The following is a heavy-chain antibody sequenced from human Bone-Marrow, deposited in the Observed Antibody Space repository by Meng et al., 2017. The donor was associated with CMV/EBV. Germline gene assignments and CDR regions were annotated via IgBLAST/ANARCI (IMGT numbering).Heavy chain of an antibody. J-gene: IGHJ4*02. CDR2: ISYDGSNK. CDR1: GFTFSSYA. CDR3: ARSITIFGVAAPFDY. V-gene: IGHV3-30-3*01. Sequence: GESLKISCAASGFTFSSYAMHWVRQAPGKGLEWVAVISYDGSNKYYADSVKGRSTISRDNSKNTLYLQMNSLRAEDTAVYYCARSITIFGVAAPFDYWGQGTLVTVSS. D-gene: IGHD3-3*01.